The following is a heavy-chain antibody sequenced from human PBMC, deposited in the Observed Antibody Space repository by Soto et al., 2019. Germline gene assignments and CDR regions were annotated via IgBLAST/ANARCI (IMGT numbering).Heavy chain of an antibody. CDR2: IYYSGST. D-gene: IGHD3-22*01. J-gene: IGHJ4*02. CDR1: GGSISSGGYY. Sequence: SETLSLTCAVSGGSISSGGYYWSWIRQHPGKGLEWIGYIYYSGSTYYNPSLKSRVTISVDTSKNQFSLKLSSVTAADTAVYYCARADHYDSSGYRKLDYWGQGTLVTVSS. CDR3: ARADHYDSSGYRKLDY. V-gene: IGHV4-30-4*08.